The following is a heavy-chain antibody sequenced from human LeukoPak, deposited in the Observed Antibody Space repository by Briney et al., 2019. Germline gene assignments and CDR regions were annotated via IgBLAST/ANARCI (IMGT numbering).Heavy chain of an antibody. D-gene: IGHD3-16*02. CDR1: GGSFSNYY. Sequence: SETLSLTCAVYGGSFSNYYWSWIRQPPGKGLEWIGEINHSGSTNYNPSLKSRVTISVDTSKNQFSLKLSSVTAADTAVYYCARLEYVSSGSVWGSYRYTPYNWFDPWGQGTLVTVSS. CDR2: INHSGST. V-gene: IGHV4-34*01. CDR3: ARLEYVSSGSVWGSYRYTPYNWFDP. J-gene: IGHJ5*02.